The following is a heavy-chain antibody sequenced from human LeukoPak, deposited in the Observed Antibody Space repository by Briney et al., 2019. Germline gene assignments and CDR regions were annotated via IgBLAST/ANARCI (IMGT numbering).Heavy chain of an antibody. J-gene: IGHJ5*02. V-gene: IGHV5-51*01. CDR3: ARTYSSGWWGFDP. Sequence: GESLKISCKGSGYSFPNYWIGWVRQMPGKGLEWMGIIYPGDSDTRYSPSFQGQVTISADKSISTAYLQWSSLKASDTAMYCCARTYSSGWWGFDPWGQGTLVTVSS. CDR2: IYPGDSDT. CDR1: GYSFPNYW. D-gene: IGHD6-19*01.